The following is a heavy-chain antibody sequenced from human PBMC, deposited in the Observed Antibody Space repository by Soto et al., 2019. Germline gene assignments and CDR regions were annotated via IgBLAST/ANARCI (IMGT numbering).Heavy chain of an antibody. CDR2: IYPGDSDT. CDR1: GYTFTDYW. V-gene: IGHV5-51*01. CDR3: ARRRRGGKGLGYYFDY. D-gene: IGHD3-22*01. Sequence: PGESLKISCKGSGYTFTDYWIGWARQLPGKGLEWMGIIYPGDSDTRYSPSFQGQVTISADKSISTAYLQWSSLKASDTAMYYCARRRRGGKGLGYYFDYWGQGTLVTVSS. J-gene: IGHJ4*02.